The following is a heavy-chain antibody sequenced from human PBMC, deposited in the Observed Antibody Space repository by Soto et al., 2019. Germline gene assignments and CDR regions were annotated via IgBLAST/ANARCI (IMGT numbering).Heavy chain of an antibody. CDR1: GFISSNHW. Sequence: EVQLVESGGQLVQPGGSLRLSCAASGFISSNHWTSWVRQAPGKGLEWVAHIKPDGSEKYYVDSVKGRFTISRDNAKNSVYLQMTSLRAEDTAVYYCARGHYGLDVWGQGTTVAVSS. J-gene: IGHJ6*02. V-gene: IGHV3-7*01. CDR3: ARGHYGLDV. CDR2: IKPDGSEK.